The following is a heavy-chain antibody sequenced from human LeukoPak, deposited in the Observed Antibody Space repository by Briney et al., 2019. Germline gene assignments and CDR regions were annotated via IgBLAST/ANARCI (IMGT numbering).Heavy chain of an antibody. J-gene: IGHJ3*01. Sequence: SETLSLTCSVSAGSIGGHYWNWIRQPPGKGMEWIGHIFTSGSPNYSHSLKSRVTVSRDTARSQIYLRMTSVTAADTAIYYCARSEEGRFYDSAGYCEPFDLWGQGIMVIVSS. CDR2: IFTSGSP. CDR1: AGSIGGHY. V-gene: IGHV4-4*07. CDR3: ARSEEGRFYDSAGYCEPFDL. D-gene: IGHD2-15*01.